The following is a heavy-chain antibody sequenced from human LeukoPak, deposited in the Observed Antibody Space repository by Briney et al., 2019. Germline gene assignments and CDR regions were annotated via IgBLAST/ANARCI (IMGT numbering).Heavy chain of an antibody. V-gene: IGHV3-64*01. Sequence: GGSLRLSCAASGFTFSSYAMHWVRQAPGKGLEYVSGINSNSSGGVTYYTNSVKGRFTISRDNSKNTLYLQMGSLRAEDMAVYYCARSVGEWLSSYYFDYWGQGTLVTVSS. D-gene: IGHD3-3*01. J-gene: IGHJ4*02. CDR1: GFTFSSYA. CDR3: ARSVGEWLSSYYFDY. CDR2: INSNSSGGVT.